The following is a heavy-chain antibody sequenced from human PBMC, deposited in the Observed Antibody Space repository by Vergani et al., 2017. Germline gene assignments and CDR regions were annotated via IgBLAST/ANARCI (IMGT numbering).Heavy chain of an antibody. V-gene: IGHV1-69*08. J-gene: IGHJ5*02. Sequence: QVQLEQSGAEVKKPGSSVQLSCKAFGDSFHTYSLNWVRQAPGQGLEWMGRVNPMFGTSNYAQKFKGRVTINADESTATAHMNLASLTSDDTAVYYCARHRVSRGVISYWFDTWGLGTLVTVSA. CDR1: GDSFHTYS. CDR2: VNPMFGTS. CDR3: ARHRVSRGVISYWFDT. D-gene: IGHD3-10*01.